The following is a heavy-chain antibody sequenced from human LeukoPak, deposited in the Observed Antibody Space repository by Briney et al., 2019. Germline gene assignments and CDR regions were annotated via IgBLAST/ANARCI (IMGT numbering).Heavy chain of an antibody. Sequence: SETLSLTCTVSGGSISSYYWSWIRQPPGKGLEWIGYIYYSGSTNYNPSLKSRVTISVDTSKNQFSLKLSSVTAADTAVYYCARGGQYYDFYFDNWGQGTLVTVSS. V-gene: IGHV4-59*01. CDR1: GGSISSYY. J-gene: IGHJ4*02. CDR2: IYYSGST. D-gene: IGHD3-3*01. CDR3: ARGGQYYDFYFDN.